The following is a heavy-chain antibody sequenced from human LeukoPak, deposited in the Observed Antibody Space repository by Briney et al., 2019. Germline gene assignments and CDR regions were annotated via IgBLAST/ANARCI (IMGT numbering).Heavy chain of an antibody. D-gene: IGHD1-7*01. CDR1: GGSFSNYY. CDR3: ARRWNYGRNYYIDV. J-gene: IGHJ6*03. Sequence: PSETLSLPCAVYGGSFSNYYWSWIRQSPGKGLEWIGEINDSGTINYNPSLMSRVTISVDKSKNQFSLKLSSVTAADTAVYYCARRWNYGRNYYIDVWGKGATVSVSS. V-gene: IGHV4-34*01. CDR2: INDSGTI.